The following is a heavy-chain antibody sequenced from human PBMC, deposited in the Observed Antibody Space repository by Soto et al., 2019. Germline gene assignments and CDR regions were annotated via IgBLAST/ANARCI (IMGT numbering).Heavy chain of an antibody. CDR3: AKDNYRNYYGMDV. CDR2: ISGSGGST. V-gene: IGHV3-23*01. Sequence: GGSLRLSCAASGFTFSSYAMSWVRQAPGKGLEWVSAISGSGGSTYYADSVKGRLTIPRDNSKNTLYLQMNSLRAEDTAVYYCAKDNYRNYYGMDVWGQGTTVTVSS. CDR1: GFTFSSYA. J-gene: IGHJ6*02. D-gene: IGHD4-4*01.